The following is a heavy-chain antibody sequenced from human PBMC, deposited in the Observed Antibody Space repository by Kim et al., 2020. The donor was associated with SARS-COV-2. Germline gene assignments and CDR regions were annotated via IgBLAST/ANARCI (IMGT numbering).Heavy chain of an antibody. Sequence: SETLSLTCTVSGGSISSGGYYWSWIRQHPGKGLEWIGYIYYSGSTYYNPSLKSRVTISVDTSKNQFSLKLSSVTAADTAVYYCARDTGGYYGPPANAGWFDPWGQGTLVTVSS. J-gene: IGHJ5*02. CDR3: ARDTGGYYGPPANAGWFDP. D-gene: IGHD3-10*01. CDR1: GGSISSGGYY. CDR2: IYYSGST. V-gene: IGHV4-31*03.